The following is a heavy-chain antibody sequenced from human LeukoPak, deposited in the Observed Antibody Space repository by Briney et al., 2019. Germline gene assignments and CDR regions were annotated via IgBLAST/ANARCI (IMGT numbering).Heavy chain of an antibody. D-gene: IGHD6-13*01. CDR3: AREMSPSSSSWYPPGFDY. CDR2: IKQDGSEK. J-gene: IGHJ4*02. CDR1: GFTFSSYW. V-gene: IGHV3-7*05. Sequence: PGRSLRLSCAASGFTFSSYWMSWVRQAPGKGLEWVANIKQDGSEKYYVDPVKGRFTISRDNAKNSLYLQMNSLRAEDTAVYYCAREMSPSSSSWYPPGFDYWGQGTLVTVSS.